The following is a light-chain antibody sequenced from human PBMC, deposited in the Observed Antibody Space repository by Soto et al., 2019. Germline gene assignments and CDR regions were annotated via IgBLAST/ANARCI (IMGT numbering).Light chain of an antibody. V-gene: IGLV1-40*01. Sequence: QSVLTQPPSVSGAPGQRVTISCTESSSNIGAGYDVHWYQQLPGTAPKLLIYGNSNRPSGVPDRFSGSKSGTSASLAITGLQAEDEADYYCQSYDSSLSGVVFGGGTQLTVL. CDR2: GNS. CDR3: QSYDSSLSGVV. CDR1: SSNIGAGYD. J-gene: IGLJ2*01.